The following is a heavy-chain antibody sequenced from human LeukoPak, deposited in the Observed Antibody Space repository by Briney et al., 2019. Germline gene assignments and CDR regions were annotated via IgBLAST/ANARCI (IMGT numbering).Heavy chain of an antibody. V-gene: IGHV3-23*01. CDR2: ISVSGGSE. CDR1: RLTFNSNA. Sequence: GGSLRLSCVVSRLTFNSNAMYWVRQAPGKGLEWVSGISVSGGSEHYADSVKGRFSVSRDNSKHTVYLQMNSLRAEDTAVYFCASHAHDYDSSGYFDSWGQGALVTVSS. J-gene: IGHJ4*02. CDR3: ASHAHDYDSSGYFDS. D-gene: IGHD3-22*01.